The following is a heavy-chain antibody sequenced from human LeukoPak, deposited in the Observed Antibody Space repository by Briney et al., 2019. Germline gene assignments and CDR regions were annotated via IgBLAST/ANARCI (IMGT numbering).Heavy chain of an antibody. Sequence: RGESLKISCKGSGYSFSDFWIAWVRQMPGKGLEWMGIIYPGDSDTRCSPSFQGQVTISADKSISTAYLQWSSLKASDTAMYYCARSRTGPYVGATYPLFDYWGQGTLVTVSS. V-gene: IGHV5-51*01. CDR3: ARSRTGPYVGATYPLFDY. D-gene: IGHD1-26*01. J-gene: IGHJ4*02. CDR2: IYPGDSDT. CDR1: GYSFSDFW.